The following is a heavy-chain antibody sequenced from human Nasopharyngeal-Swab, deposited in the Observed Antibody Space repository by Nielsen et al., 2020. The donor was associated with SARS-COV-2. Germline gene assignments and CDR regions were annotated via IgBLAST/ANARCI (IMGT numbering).Heavy chain of an antibody. J-gene: IGHJ4*02. CDR2: INGDGSST. CDR1: GFTFGNYW. D-gene: IGHD3-22*01. CDR3: TRLTYYYDSSSGG. V-gene: IGHV3-74*01. Sequence: GESLKISCVASGFTFGNYWMHWVRQVPGKGLVWVSHINGDGSSTTYADSVKGRFTISRDNAKNTLYLQMDNLRAEDTAVYYCTRLTYYYDSSSGGWGQGTLVTVSS.